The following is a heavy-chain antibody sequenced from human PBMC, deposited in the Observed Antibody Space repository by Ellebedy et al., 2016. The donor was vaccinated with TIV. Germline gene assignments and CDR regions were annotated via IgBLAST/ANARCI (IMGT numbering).Heavy chain of an antibody. Sequence: AASVKVSCKASGGTFSNYAISWVRQAPGQGLEWMGVIITLFGIPNYAQKFQGRVTITEDKSTSTVDMELSSLRSEDTAVYSGERALYGGNCGAPFDSWGQGTLVTVSS. D-gene: IGHD4-23*01. CDR2: IITLFGIP. CDR1: GGTFSNYA. J-gene: IGHJ5*01. V-gene: IGHV1-69*10. CDR3: ERALYGGNCGAPFDS.